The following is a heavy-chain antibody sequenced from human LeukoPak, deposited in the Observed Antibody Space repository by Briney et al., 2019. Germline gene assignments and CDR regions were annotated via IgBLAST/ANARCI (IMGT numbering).Heavy chain of an antibody. CDR1: GGSMSSYY. V-gene: IGHV4-59*08. J-gene: IGHJ4*02. D-gene: IGHD5-12*01. CDR2: IYYSGST. Sequence: SETLSLTCSVSGGSMSSYYWSWIRQPPRKGLEWIGYIYYSGSTTYNPSLKSRVTISVDTSKNQFSLKLSSVTAADTAVYYCARARGYSGYDPPDYWGQGTLVTVSS. CDR3: ARARGYSGYDPPDY.